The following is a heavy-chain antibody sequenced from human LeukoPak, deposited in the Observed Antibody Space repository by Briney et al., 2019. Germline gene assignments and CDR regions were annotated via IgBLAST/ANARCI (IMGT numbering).Heavy chain of an antibody. V-gene: IGHV3-30-3*01. Sequence: PGGPLGLSFAASGFPFSTFAIHWVRQAPGKGLEWVAVISYDETNKYYADSVKGRFTISRDNSKNTLYLEMNSLRTEDTAVYYCTRVDEVFAFDIWGQGTMVTVSS. D-gene: IGHD1-14*01. CDR1: GFPFSTFA. J-gene: IGHJ3*02. CDR3: TRVDEVFAFDI. CDR2: ISYDETNK.